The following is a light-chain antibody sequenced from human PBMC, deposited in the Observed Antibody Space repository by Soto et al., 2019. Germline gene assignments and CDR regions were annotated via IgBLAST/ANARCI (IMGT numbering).Light chain of an antibody. Sequence: QSVLTQPASGSGSPGQSITISCTGTSSDVGGYNYVSWYQQHPGKAPKLMIYEVSNRPSGVSNRFSGSKSGNTASLTISGLQAEAEADSYCTSFTTSSTHTDGFATGTQVTVL. CDR3: TSFTTSSTHTDG. CDR1: SSDVGGYNY. J-gene: IGLJ1*01. CDR2: EVS. V-gene: IGLV2-14*01.